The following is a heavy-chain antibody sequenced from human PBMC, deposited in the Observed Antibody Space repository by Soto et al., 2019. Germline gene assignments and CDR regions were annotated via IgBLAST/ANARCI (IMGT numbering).Heavy chain of an antibody. CDR1: GFTFSSYA. CDR3: AKDGEGYCSSTSCYSPYYYYMDV. D-gene: IGHD2-2*01. CDR2: ISGSGGST. J-gene: IGHJ6*03. Sequence: GGSLRLSCAASGFTFSSYAMSWVRQAPGKGLEWVSAISGSGGSTYYADSMKGRFTISRDNSKNTLYLQMNSLRAEDTAVYYCAKDGEGYCSSTSCYSPYYYYMDVWGKGTTVTVSS. V-gene: IGHV3-23*01.